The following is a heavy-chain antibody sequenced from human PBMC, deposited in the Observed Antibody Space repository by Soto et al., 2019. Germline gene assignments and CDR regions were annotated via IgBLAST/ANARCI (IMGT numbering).Heavy chain of an antibody. CDR3: AKDNADNYESGTPPRGYYYGMDV. D-gene: IGHD3-22*01. CDR2: ISYDGSNK. Sequence: PGGSLRLSCAASGLSFSDCGMHWVRQAPGKGLEWVAVISYDGSNKYYADSVKGRFTISRDNSKNTLYLQMNTLRAEDTALYYCAKDNADNYESGTPPRGYYYGMDVWGPGTTVTVSS. J-gene: IGHJ6*02. CDR1: GLSFSDCG. V-gene: IGHV3-30*18.